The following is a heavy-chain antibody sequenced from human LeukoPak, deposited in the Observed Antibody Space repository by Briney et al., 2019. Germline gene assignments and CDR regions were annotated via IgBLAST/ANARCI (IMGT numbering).Heavy chain of an antibody. CDR1: GYTFTSYA. D-gene: IGHD3-22*01. Sequence: GASVKVSCKASGYTFTSYAMHWVRQAPGQRLEWMGWINAGNGNTKYSQKFQGRVTITRDTSASTAYMELSSLRSEDTAVYYCARPASPGYYYDTWFDPWGQGTLVTVSS. CDR2: INAGNGNT. CDR3: ARPASPGYYYDTWFDP. V-gene: IGHV1-3*01. J-gene: IGHJ5*02.